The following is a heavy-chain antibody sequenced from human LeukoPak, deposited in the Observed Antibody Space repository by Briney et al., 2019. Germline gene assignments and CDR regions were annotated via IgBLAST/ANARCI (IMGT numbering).Heavy chain of an antibody. Sequence: GGSLRLSCAASGFTFSSSGMSWVRQAPGKGLEWVSAISDSGGSTYYADSVKGRFTISRDNSNNTLYLQMNSLRVEDTAVYYCAKVPTRGSYFDYWGQGSLVTVSS. CDR2: ISDSGGST. CDR3: AKVPTRGSYFDY. CDR1: GFTFSSSG. V-gene: IGHV3-23*01. D-gene: IGHD1-26*01. J-gene: IGHJ4*02.